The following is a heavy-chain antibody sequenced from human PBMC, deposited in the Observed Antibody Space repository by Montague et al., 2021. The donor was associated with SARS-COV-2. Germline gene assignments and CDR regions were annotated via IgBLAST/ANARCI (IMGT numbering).Heavy chain of an antibody. V-gene: IGHV4-59*01. Sequence: SETLSLTCTVSGGSISSDYWSWSRQPPGKGLELIWYSYYSGSTNYNPSLKIQGPIAVYTSKNQFSLKLSSVTAADTAVYYCSRAHWYNYDSSGWRFDPWGQGTLVTVSS. J-gene: IGHJ5*02. CDR3: SRAHWYNYDSSGWRFDP. CDR2: SYYSGST. D-gene: IGHD3-22*01. CDR1: GGSISSDY.